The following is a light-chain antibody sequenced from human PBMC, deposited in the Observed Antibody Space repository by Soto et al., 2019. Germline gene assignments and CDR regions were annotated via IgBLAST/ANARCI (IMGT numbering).Light chain of an antibody. Sequence: EIVMTQSPATLSVSPGERATLSCRASQSVSSNLAWYQQKPGQAPRLLIDGASTRATSVPARFSGSGSGTEITLPISSLQFEDFGIYYCQQYNNWPPMYTFGQGTKLEIK. V-gene: IGKV3-15*01. J-gene: IGKJ2*01. CDR2: GAS. CDR3: QQYNNWPPMYT. CDR1: QSVSSN.